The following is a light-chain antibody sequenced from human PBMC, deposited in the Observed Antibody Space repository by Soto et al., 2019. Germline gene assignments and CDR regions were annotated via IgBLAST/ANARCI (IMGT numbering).Light chain of an antibody. Sequence: EIVLTQPPGTLSLSPGERATLSCRASQTVNSDYVAWYQQKPGQAPRLLISGASNRATGIPDRFSGSGSGTDFILTISRLEPEDFAMYYCQQYGGSPLVTFGGGTKVEIK. CDR1: QTVNSDY. CDR2: GAS. V-gene: IGKV3-20*01. J-gene: IGKJ4*01. CDR3: QQYGGSPLVT.